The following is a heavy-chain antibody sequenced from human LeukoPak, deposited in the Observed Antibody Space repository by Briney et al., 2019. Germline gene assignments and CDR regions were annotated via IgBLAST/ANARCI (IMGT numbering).Heavy chain of an antibody. D-gene: IGHD3-22*01. CDR3: AKDQYYDSSGLFIGDY. CDR2: ISGSGGSS. J-gene: IGHJ4*02. V-gene: IGHV3-23*01. Sequence: GGSLRLSCAASGFTFSSYAMSWVRQAPGKGLEWVSAISGSGGSSYYADSVKGRFTTSRDNSKNTLYLQMNSLRAEDTAVYYCAKDQYYDSSGLFIGDYWGQGTLVTVSS. CDR1: GFTFSSYA.